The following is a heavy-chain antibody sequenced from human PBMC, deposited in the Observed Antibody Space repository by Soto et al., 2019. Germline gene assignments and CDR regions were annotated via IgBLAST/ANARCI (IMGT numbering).Heavy chain of an antibody. CDR3: ARKGYDYVWGSYRFQKFNWFDP. J-gene: IGHJ5*02. Sequence: SETLSLTCAVYGGSFSGYYWSWIRQPPGKGLEWIGEINRSGSTNYNPSLKSRVTISVDTSKNQFSLKLSSVTAADTAVYYCARKGYDYVWGSYRFQKFNWFDPWGQGTLVTSPQ. CDR1: GGSFSGYY. CDR2: INRSGST. V-gene: IGHV4-34*01. D-gene: IGHD3-16*02.